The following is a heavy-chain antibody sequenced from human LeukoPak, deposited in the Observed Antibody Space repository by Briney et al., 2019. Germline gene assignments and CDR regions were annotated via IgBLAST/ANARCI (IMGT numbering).Heavy chain of an antibody. V-gene: IGHV4-59*01. J-gene: IGHJ5*02. CDR2: ISYSGGT. CDR3: ARVSAAAIDP. Sequence: EPSETLSLTCTVSGGSISNFYWGWIRQPPVEGRECIGYISYSGGTNYRPSLKSRVSISMDTSKNQFSLKLTSVTAPDTAVYYCARVSAAAIDPWGQGSLVTVFS. D-gene: IGHD6-13*01. CDR1: GGSISNFY.